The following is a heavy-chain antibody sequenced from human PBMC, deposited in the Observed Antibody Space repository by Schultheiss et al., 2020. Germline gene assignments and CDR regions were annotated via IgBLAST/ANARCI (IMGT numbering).Heavy chain of an antibody. CDR2: IYYSGST. Sequence: SATLSLTCAVYGGSFSGYYWSWIRQPPGKGLEWIGSIYYSGSTYYNPSLKSRVTISVDTSKNQFSLKLSSVTAADTAVYYCARVKRWLVRNYYYYGMDVWGQGTTVTGSS. CDR3: ARVKRWLVRNYYYYGMDV. J-gene: IGHJ6*02. V-gene: IGHV4-34*01. D-gene: IGHD6-19*01. CDR1: GGSFSGYY.